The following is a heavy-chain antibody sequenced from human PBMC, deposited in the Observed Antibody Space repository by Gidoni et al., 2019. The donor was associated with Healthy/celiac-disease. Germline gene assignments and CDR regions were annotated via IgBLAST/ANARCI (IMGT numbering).Heavy chain of an antibody. Sequence: EVQLVESGGGLVQPGRSLRLSCAASGFPFDDYAMHWVRQAPGKGLEWGSGISWNSGSIGYADSVKGRFTISRDNAKNSLYLQMNSLRAEDTALYYCAKDNYYDSSGSLLFDYWGQGTLVTVSS. CDR1: GFPFDDYA. D-gene: IGHD3-22*01. CDR2: ISWNSGSI. CDR3: AKDNYYDSSGSLLFDY. J-gene: IGHJ4*02. V-gene: IGHV3-9*01.